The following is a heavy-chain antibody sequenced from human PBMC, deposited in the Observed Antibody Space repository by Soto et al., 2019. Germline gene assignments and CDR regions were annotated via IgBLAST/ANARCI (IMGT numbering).Heavy chain of an antibody. D-gene: IGHD4-17*01. CDR3: AREGSTVATLMYGMDV. CDR1: GGSISSGDNY. V-gene: IGHV4-30-4*01. J-gene: IGHJ6*02. Sequence: QVHLQESGPGLVKPSQSLSLTCTVSGGSISSGDNYWSWIRQPPGKGLEYIGYIYYNGRAYYNPSLKSRVIISVDTSKNQFSLKLSSVTAADTALYYCAREGSTVATLMYGMDVWGQGTTVTVSS. CDR2: IYYNGRA.